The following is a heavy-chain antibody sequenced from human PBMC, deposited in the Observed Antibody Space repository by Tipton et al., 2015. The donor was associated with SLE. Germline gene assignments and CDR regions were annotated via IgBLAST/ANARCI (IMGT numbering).Heavy chain of an antibody. CDR2: IYYSGST. CDR1: GGSISSSSYY. V-gene: IGHV4-39*07. D-gene: IGHD3-3*01. CDR3: ARDKLGFSWSYFDS. Sequence: TLSLTCTVSGGSISSSSYYWGWIRQPPGKGLEWIGSIYYSGSTYYNLSLKSRVTISVDTSKNQFSLKLSSVTAADTAVYYCARDKLGFSWSYFDSWGQGTLVTVSS. J-gene: IGHJ4*02.